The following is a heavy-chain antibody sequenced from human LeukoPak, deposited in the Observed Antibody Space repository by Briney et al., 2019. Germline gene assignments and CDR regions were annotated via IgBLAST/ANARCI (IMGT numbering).Heavy chain of an antibody. D-gene: IGHD3-22*01. CDR3: ARVRYYDSSGYYFMN. J-gene: IGHJ4*02. CDR2: INWNGGST. Sequence: GGFLRLSCAASGFTFDDYGMSWVRQAPGKGLEWVSGINWNGGSTGYADSVKGRFTISRDNAKNSLYLQMNSLRAEDTALYYCARVRYYDSSGYYFMNWGQGTLVTVSS. CDR1: GFTFDDYG. V-gene: IGHV3-20*04.